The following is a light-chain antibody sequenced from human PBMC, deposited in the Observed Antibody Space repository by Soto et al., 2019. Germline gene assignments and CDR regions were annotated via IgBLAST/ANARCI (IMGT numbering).Light chain of an antibody. Sequence: QSVLTQPASVSGSPGQSITISCTGTSSDVGGYNYVSWYQQHPGKAPKLMIYDVSNRPSGVSNRFSGSKSGNTASLTISGLEAEDEADYYCSSYTSSITRDPFYVFGTGTKLTVL. J-gene: IGLJ1*01. CDR3: SSYTSSITRDPFYV. CDR1: SSDVGGYNY. CDR2: DVS. V-gene: IGLV2-14*01.